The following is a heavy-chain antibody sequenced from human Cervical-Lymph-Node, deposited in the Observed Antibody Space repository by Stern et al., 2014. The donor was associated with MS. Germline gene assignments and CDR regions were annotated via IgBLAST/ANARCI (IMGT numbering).Heavy chain of an antibody. CDR2: IYTSGSA. V-gene: IGHV4-61*02. J-gene: IGHJ3*01. CDR3: ARGDRRLRAFDL. Sequence: QVQLQESGPGLVKPSQTLSLTCTVSGASMTTGSYYWNWIRQPAGKGVEWIGQIYTSGSASYHPSLKNRLSMSVDTSQNQFSLIRGSVTAADTAVYYCARGDRRLRAFDLWGQGTMVTVSS. CDR1: GASMTTGSYY. D-gene: IGHD2-21*02.